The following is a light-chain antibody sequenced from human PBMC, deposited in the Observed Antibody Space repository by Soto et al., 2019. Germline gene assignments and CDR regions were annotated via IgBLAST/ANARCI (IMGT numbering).Light chain of an antibody. CDR1: SSDIGGYKY. CDR2: EVS. Sequence: QSVLTQPASVSGTPGQSITISCPGTSSDIGGYKYVSWYQQHPGKAPKLIIFEVSNRPSGVSDRFSGSNSGNTASLTISGLQAEDEADYYCTSYSRYSVLVFGGGTKVTVL. CDR3: TSYSRYSVLV. J-gene: IGLJ3*02. V-gene: IGLV2-14*01.